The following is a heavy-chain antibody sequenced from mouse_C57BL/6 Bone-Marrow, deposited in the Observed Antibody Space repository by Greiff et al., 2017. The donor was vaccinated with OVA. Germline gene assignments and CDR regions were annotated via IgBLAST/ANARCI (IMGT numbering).Heavy chain of an antibody. CDR1: GYTFTSYW. CDR2: IDPSDSYT. D-gene: IGHD1-1*01. J-gene: IGHJ1*03. Sequence: QVQLQQPGAELVMPGASVKLSCKASGYTFTSYWMHWVKQRPGQGLEWIGEIDPSDSYTNYNQKFKGKSTLTVDKSSSTAYMQLSSLTSEDSAVYYCARSTYYYGSRNEGGRWYFDVWGTGTTVTVYS. V-gene: IGHV1-69*01. CDR3: ARSTYYYGSRNEGGRWYFDV.